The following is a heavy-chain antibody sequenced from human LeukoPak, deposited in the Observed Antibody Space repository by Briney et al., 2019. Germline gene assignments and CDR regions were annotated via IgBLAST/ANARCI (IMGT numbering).Heavy chain of an antibody. CDR2: IYYSGST. CDR3: TRDVSSGPCTNY. CDR1: GVSLSCYR. V-gene: IGHV4-59*12. J-gene: IGHJ4*02. Sequence: SETLLHACTVSGVSLSCYRLSWIRQPPGKGLEWIGYIYYSGSTNYNPSLKSRVTISVDTSKNQFSLKLSSVTAADTAVYHCTRDVSSGPCTNYWSQATLVTVSS. D-gene: IGHD3-10*01.